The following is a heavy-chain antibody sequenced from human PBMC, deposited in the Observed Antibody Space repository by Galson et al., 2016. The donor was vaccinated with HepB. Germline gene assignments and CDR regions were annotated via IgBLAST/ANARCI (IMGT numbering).Heavy chain of an antibody. V-gene: IGHV3-21*01. CDR2: VTGGSNFI. Sequence: SLRLSCAASGFTFSSYSMHWVRQAPGKGLEWVSSVTGGSNFINYSDSVKGRFTISRDNAKNSLYLQMDSLRVEDTCVYYCAREGSGMTNFGVAFDFWGQGTRLTVSS. D-gene: IGHD3-3*01. CDR1: GFTFSSYS. J-gene: IGHJ4*02. CDR3: AREGSGMTNFGVAFDF.